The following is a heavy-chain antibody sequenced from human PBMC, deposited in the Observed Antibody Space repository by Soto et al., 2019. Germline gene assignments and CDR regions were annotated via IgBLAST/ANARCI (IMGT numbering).Heavy chain of an antibody. D-gene: IGHD3-22*01. CDR3: AKSRYSDSSGDFYDY. V-gene: IGHV3-23*01. Sequence: EVQLLESGGGLVQPGGSLSLSCAASAFTFNNYAMSWVRQAPGKGLEWVSGIGGSGRTTYYADSVKGRFTISRDNSNNTVLLQMNSLISEDTAVYYCAKSRYSDSSGDFYDYWGQGTLVTGST. CDR1: AFTFNNYA. J-gene: IGHJ4*02. CDR2: IGGSGRTT.